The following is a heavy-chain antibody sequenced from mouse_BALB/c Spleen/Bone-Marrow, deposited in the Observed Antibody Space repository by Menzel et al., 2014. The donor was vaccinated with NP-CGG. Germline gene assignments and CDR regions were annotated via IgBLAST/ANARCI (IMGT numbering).Heavy chain of an antibody. Sequence: VKLQESGAELMKPGASVKISCKATGYTFSSYWIEWVKQRPGHGLGWIGEILPGSGSTNYNEKFKGKATFTADTSSNTAYMQLSSLTSEDSAVYYCATARATWFAYWGQGTLVTVSA. CDR1: GYTFSSYW. CDR3: ATARATWFAY. J-gene: IGHJ3*01. V-gene: IGHV1-9*01. CDR2: ILPGSGST. D-gene: IGHD3-2*01.